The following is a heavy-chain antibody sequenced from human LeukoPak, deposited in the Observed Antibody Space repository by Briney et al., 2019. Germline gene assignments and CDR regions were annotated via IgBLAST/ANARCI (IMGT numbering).Heavy chain of an antibody. D-gene: IGHD3-3*01. CDR2: IKQDGSEK. CDR3: ARRKYYDFWSGYYMFDY. V-gene: IGHV3-7*01. CDR1: GFTFSSYW. J-gene: IGHJ4*02. Sequence: GGSLRLSCAASGFTFSSYWMSWVRQAPGKGLEWVANIKQDGSEKYYVDSVKGRFTISRDNAKNSLYLQMNSLRAEDTAVYYCARRKYYDFWSGYYMFDYWGQGTLVTVSS.